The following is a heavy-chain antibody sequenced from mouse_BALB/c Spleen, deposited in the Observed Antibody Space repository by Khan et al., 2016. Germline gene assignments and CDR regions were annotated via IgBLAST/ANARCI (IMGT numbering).Heavy chain of an antibody. CDR1: GYSFTNYS. V-gene: IGHV1S56*01. D-gene: IGHD2-14*01. CDR3: ARHYMYCWFTY. Sequence: QVQLQQSGPELVKPGASVRISCKGSGYSFTNYSIHWVKQRPGKGLEWIGGIYPGNMDTNYNEKFKGKATLTADKSSITAYMQLDSLASEDSAVYFRARHYMYCWFTYWGQGTLVTVSA. CDR2: IYPGNMDT. J-gene: IGHJ3*01.